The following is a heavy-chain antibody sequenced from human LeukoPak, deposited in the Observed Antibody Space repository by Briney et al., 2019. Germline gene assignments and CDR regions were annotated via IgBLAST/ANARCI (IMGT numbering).Heavy chain of an antibody. Sequence: GGSLRLSCAASGFTFSSYGMHWVRQAPGKGLEWVAVVWYDGSKKYSADSVKGRITISRDDSKNTLYLQMNSLRAEDTAVYHCARGVGYYDSSGTIDYWAREPWSPSPQ. D-gene: IGHD3-22*01. V-gene: IGHV3-33*01. CDR1: GFTFSSYG. CDR3: ARGVGYYDSSGTIDY. J-gene: IGHJ4*02. CDR2: VWYDGSKK.